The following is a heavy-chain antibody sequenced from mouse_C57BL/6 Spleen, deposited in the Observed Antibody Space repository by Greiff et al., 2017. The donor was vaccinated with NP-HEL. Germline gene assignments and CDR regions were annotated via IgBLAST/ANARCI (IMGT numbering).Heavy chain of an antibody. D-gene: IGHD2-4*01. CDR3: ARADYVSYYCDY. CDR1: GYAFSSSW. CDR2: IYPGDGDT. J-gene: IGHJ2*01. Sequence: VQLQESGPALVKPGASVKISCKASGYAFSSSWMNWVKQRPGKGLEWIGRIYPGDGDTNYNGKFKGKATLTADKSSSTAYMQLSSLTSEDSAVYFCARADYVSYYCDYWGQGTTLTVSS. V-gene: IGHV1-82*01.